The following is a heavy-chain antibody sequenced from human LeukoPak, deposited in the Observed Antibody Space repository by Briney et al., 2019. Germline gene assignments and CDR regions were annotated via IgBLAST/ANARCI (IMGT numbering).Heavy chain of an antibody. D-gene: IGHD3-22*01. Sequence: SETLSLTCTVSGGSISSSSYYWGWIRQPPGKGLEWIGSIYYSGSTYYNPSLKSRVTMSVDTSKNQFSLKLSSVTAADTAVYYCARVGDYYDSSGYYYFYFDYWGQGTLVTVSS. CDR2: IYYSGST. J-gene: IGHJ4*02. CDR3: ARVGDYYDSSGYYYFYFDY. V-gene: IGHV4-39*07. CDR1: GGSISSSSYY.